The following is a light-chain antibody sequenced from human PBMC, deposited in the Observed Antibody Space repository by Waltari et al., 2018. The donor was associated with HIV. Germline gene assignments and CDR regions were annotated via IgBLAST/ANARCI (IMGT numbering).Light chain of an antibody. V-gene: IGKV3D-15*01. CDR1: QSVNSH. CDR3: QQYNDWPPYT. Sequence: EVLLTQSPVTLSVSRGERVTLSCRASQSVNSHLAWYQHKPGQAPRLLIYGASTRATGIPARFSGSGSGTEFSLTISSLQSEDFAVYYCQQYNDWPPYTFGQGTKLEI. J-gene: IGKJ2*01. CDR2: GAS.